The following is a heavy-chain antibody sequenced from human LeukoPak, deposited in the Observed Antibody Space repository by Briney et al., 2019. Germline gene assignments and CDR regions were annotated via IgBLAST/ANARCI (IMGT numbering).Heavy chain of an antibody. D-gene: IGHD5-18*01. J-gene: IGHJ5*02. CDR2: ISGSGGST. CDR3: ANSEDTAMVFGGFDP. CDR1: GFXFSSYG. Sequence: GGSLRLSCAASGFXFSSYGMHWVRQAPGKGLEWVSAISGSGGSTYYADSVKGRFTISRDNSKNTLYLQMNSLRAEDTAVYYCANSEDTAMVFGGFDPWGQGTLVTVSS. V-gene: IGHV3-23*01.